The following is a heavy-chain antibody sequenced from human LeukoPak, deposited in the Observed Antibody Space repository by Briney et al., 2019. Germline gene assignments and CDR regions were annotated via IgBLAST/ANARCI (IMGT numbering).Heavy chain of an antibody. CDR3: AREMRFGETAP. J-gene: IGHJ4*02. D-gene: IGHD3-10*01. CDR2: ISSGGAT. Sequence: PGGSLRLSCAASGFTVSNTYMSWVRQAPGKGLEWVSVISSGGATHYADSVKGRFTISRDNSKNTLYLQMNSLRAEDTAMYYCAREMRFGETAPGGQGTLVIVSS. CDR1: GFTVSNTY. V-gene: IGHV3-53*01.